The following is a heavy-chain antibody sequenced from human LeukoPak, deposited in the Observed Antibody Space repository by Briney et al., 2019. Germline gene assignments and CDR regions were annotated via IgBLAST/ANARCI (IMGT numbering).Heavy chain of an antibody. J-gene: IGHJ6*03. Sequence: SETLSLTCTGSGYSISSGYYWSWIRQPAGKGLEWIGRISTSGSTNYNPSLKSRVTMSVDTSKNQFSLKVSSVTATDTAVYYCARGSGPSRNYYYYYYMDVWGKGTTVTISS. CDR3: ARGSGPSRNYYYYYYMDV. CDR1: GYSISSGYY. CDR2: ISTSGST. V-gene: IGHV4-4*07. D-gene: IGHD7-27*01.